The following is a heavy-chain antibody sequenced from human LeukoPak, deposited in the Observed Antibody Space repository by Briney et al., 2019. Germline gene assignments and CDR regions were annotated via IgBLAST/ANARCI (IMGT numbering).Heavy chain of an antibody. V-gene: IGHV3-74*01. CDR3: AREGGYSSGWTEGYFDY. CDR1: GFTFSSYW. J-gene: IGHJ4*02. CDR2: INSDGSST. D-gene: IGHD6-19*01. Sequence: GGSLRPSCAASGFTFSSYWMHWVRQAPGKGLVWVSRINSDGSSTSYADSVKGRFTISRDNAKNTLYLQMNSLRAEDTAVYYCAREGGYSSGWTEGYFDYWGQGTLVTVSS.